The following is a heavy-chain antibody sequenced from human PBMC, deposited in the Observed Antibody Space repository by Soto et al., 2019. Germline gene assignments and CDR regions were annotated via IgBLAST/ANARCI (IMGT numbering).Heavy chain of an antibody. Sequence: GASVKVSCKASGYTFTSYGISWVRQAPGQGLEWMGWISAYNGNTNYAQKLQGRVTMTTDTSTSTAYMKLRSLRSDDTAVYYCVLYNWIYLFYYLGQVTLVTVSS. D-gene: IGHD1-1*01. CDR2: ISAYNGNT. V-gene: IGHV1-18*01. CDR1: GYTFTSYG. CDR3: VLYNWIYLFYY. J-gene: IGHJ4*02.